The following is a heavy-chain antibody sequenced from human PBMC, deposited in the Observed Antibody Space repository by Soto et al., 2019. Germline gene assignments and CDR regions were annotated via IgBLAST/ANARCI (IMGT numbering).Heavy chain of an antibody. CDR2: ISAYNGNT. V-gene: IGHV1-18*01. D-gene: IGHD6-19*01. CDR1: GYTFTSYG. CDR3: ATPGLYSSGWYFYFDY. J-gene: IGHJ4*02. Sequence: ASVKVSCKASGYTFTSYGISWVRQAPGQGLEWMGWISAYNGNTNYAQKFQGRVTMTEDTSTDTAYMELSSLRSEDTAVYYCATPGLYSSGWYFYFDYWGQGTLVTVSS.